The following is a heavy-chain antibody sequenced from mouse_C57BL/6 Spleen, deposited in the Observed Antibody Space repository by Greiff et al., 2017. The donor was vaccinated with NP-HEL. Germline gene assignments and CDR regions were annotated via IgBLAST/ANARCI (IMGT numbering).Heavy chain of an antibody. V-gene: IGHV1-80*01. CDR2: IYPGDGDT. CDR3: ARDYGSSDYAMDY. D-gene: IGHD1-1*01. J-gene: IGHJ4*01. CDR1: GYAFSSYW. Sequence: QVQLQQSGAELMKPGASVKISCKASGYAFSSYWMNWVKQRPGKGLEWIGQIYPGDGDTNYNGKFKGKATLTADKSSSTAYMQLSSLTSEDSAVYFCARDYGSSDYAMDYWGQGTSVTVSS.